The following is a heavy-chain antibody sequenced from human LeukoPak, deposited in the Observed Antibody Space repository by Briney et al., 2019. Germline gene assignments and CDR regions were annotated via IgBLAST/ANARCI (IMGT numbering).Heavy chain of an antibody. CDR2: INHSGST. CDR3: ARGPESIAAATPFDP. CDR1: GGSFSGYY. D-gene: IGHD6-13*01. Sequence: SETLSLTCAVSGGSFSGYYWSWIRQPPGKGLEWIGEINHSGSTNYNPSFKGRVTISVDTCKDQFALKLSSVTGGDTAVYFCARGPESIAAATPFDPWGQGTLVTVSS. J-gene: IGHJ5*02. V-gene: IGHV4-34*01.